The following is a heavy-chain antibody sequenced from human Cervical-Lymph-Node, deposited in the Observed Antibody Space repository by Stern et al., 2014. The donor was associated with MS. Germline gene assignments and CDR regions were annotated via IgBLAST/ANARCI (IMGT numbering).Heavy chain of an antibody. CDR3: ASGRLGY. J-gene: IGHJ4*02. CDR1: GYKFTNYY. V-gene: IGHV1-46*01. CDR2: INPSGDST. Sequence: VQLVESGAEVKKPGASVKISCKAPGYKFTNYYIHWMRQAPGQGPEWMGMINPSGDSTTYAQKFQGRVTMTRDTSTSTVYMELSRLRSEDAAMYYCASGRLGYWGQGTQVTVSS.